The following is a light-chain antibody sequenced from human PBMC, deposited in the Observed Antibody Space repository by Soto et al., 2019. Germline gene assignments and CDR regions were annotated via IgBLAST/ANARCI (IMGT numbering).Light chain of an antibody. CDR2: DAS. CDR1: QTVTSNY. Sequence: TLLRLAPSTRPWSSGETATLSCGASQTVTSNYGAWFQQKPGLAPSLLIYDASSRATGVPDRVRGSGSGTDFTLPIIRLEHADFAVYYFQQYGTSPLTFGQGTKVDIK. CDR3: QQYGTSPLT. V-gene: IGKV3D-20*01. J-gene: IGKJ1*01.